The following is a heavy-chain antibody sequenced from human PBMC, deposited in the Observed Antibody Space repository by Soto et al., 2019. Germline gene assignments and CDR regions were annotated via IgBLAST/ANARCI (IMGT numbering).Heavy chain of an antibody. Sequence: GGSLRLSCAASGFTFSNAWMSWVRQAPGKGLEWVGRIKSKTDGGTTDYAAPGKGRFTISRDDSKNTLYLQMNSLKTEDTAVYYCTTDLFIVGATTDYYYGMDVWGQGNTVTVSS. D-gene: IGHD1-26*01. CDR3: TTDLFIVGATTDYYYGMDV. CDR1: GFTFSNAW. J-gene: IGHJ6*02. CDR2: IKSKTDGGTT. V-gene: IGHV3-15*01.